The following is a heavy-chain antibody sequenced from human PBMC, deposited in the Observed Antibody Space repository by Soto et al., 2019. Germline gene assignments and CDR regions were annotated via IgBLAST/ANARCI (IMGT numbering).Heavy chain of an antibody. D-gene: IGHD6-13*01. V-gene: IGHV2-5*02. Sequence: SGPTLVKPTQTLTLTCTFSGFSLRTSGVGVGVIRQPPGKALEWLALVYWDDDKRYSPSLKSRLTITKDTSKNQVVLTMTNMDPMDTATYYCAHRDTAGQQLASWGQGTLVTVSS. CDR1: GFSLRTSGVG. CDR3: AHRDTAGQQLAS. J-gene: IGHJ5*02. CDR2: VYWDDDK.